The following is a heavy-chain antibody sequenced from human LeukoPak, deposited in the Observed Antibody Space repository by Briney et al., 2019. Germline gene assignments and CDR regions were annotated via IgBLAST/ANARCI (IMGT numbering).Heavy chain of an antibody. J-gene: IGHJ6*02. Sequence: GASVKVSCKASEGTFSSYAISWVRQAPGKGLESMGRIIPILGIANSAQKFQGRVTITADKSTSTAYMELSSLRSEDTAVYYCAREQRGDGYNYLFDGAPTHYYYGMDVWGQGTTVTVSS. CDR1: EGTFSSYA. D-gene: IGHD5-24*01. V-gene: IGHV1-69*04. CDR3: AREQRGDGYNYLFDGAPTHYYYGMDV. CDR2: IIPILGIA.